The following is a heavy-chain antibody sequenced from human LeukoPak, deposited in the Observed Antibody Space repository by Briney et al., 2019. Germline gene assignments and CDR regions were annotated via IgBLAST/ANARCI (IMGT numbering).Heavy chain of an antibody. CDR3: ARDFDGYSTGWSYY. CDR2: ISAYNGNT. V-gene: IGHV1-18*01. CDR1: GYTFTTYG. D-gene: IGHD6-19*01. Sequence: ASVKVSCKTSGYTFTTYGINWVRQAPGQGLEWMGWISAYNGNTNDAQNLQGRVTMTTDTSTSTAYMELRGLRSDDTAVYYCARDFDGYSTGWSYYWGQGALVTVSS. J-gene: IGHJ4*02.